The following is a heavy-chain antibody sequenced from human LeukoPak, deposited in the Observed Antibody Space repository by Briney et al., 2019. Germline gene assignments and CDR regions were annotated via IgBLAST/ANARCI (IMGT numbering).Heavy chain of an antibody. D-gene: IGHD5-18*01. Sequence: GASVKVSCKASGGTFINYAINWVRQAPGQGLEWMGGIIPIFGTPNYVQKFQGRVTITADESTSTAYMELSSLRSEDTAVYYCARASSDDTAMATPFAYWGQGTLVTVSS. V-gene: IGHV1-69*13. CDR3: ARASSDDTAMATPFAY. CDR2: IIPIFGTP. CDR1: GGTFINYA. J-gene: IGHJ4*02.